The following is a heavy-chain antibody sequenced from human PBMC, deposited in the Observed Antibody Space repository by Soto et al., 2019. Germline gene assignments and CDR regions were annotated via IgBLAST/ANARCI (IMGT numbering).Heavy chain of an antibody. V-gene: IGHV3-23*01. CDR1: GFTFSSCA. CDR3: AKDRPAAGSQWLVPI. CDR2: ISDSGGST. D-gene: IGHD6-19*01. Sequence: PVGSLRLSCAASGFTFSSCAMSWVRQAPGRGLQWVSAISDSGGSTYYADSVRGRFTISRDNSKNTLYLQLNSLGAEDTAVYYCAKDRPAAGSQWLVPIWGRGTLVTVSS. J-gene: IGHJ4*02.